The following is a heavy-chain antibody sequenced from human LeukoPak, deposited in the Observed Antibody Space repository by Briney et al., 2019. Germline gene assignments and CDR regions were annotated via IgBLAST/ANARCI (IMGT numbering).Heavy chain of an antibody. CDR3: ARLPDDYGDYKYFQH. Sequence: GGSVRLSCAASGFTFSSYWMSWVRQAPGKGLEWVANINQDGSEKYYVDSVKGRFTISRDNDKNSLYLQMNSLRAEDTAVYYCARLPDDYGDYKYFQHWGQGTLGTVSA. D-gene: IGHD4-17*01. V-gene: IGHV3-7*01. CDR1: GFTFSSYW. J-gene: IGHJ1*01. CDR2: INQDGSEK.